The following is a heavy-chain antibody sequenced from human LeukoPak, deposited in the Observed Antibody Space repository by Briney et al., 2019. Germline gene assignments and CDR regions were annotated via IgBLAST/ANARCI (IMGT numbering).Heavy chain of an antibody. CDR3: ARALYYGSGSYSYFDY. Sequence: GASVKVSCKASGYTFTGYYMHWVRQAPGQGLEWMGWINPNNGDPNYAQKFQGRVTMTRDTSISTAYMELSRLKSDDTAVYYCARALYYGSGSYSYFDYWGQGTLVTVSS. J-gene: IGHJ4*02. CDR1: GYTFTGYY. D-gene: IGHD3-10*01. V-gene: IGHV1-2*02. CDR2: INPNNGDP.